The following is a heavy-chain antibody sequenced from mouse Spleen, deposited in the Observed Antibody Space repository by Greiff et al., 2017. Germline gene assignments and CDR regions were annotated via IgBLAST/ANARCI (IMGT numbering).Heavy chain of an antibody. J-gene: IGHJ4*01. V-gene: IGHV5-16*01. Sequence: EVMLVESEGGLVQPGSSMKLSCTASGFTFSDYYMAWVRQVPEKGLEWVANINYDGSSTYYLDSLKSRFIISRDNAKNILYLQMSSLKSEDTATYYCARETYGYHYAMDYWGQGTSVTVSS. D-gene: IGHD2-2*01. CDR2: INYDGSST. CDR3: ARETYGYHYAMDY. CDR1: GFTFSDYY.